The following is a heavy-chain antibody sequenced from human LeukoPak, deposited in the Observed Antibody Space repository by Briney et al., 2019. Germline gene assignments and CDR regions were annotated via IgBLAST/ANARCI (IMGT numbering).Heavy chain of an antibody. V-gene: IGHV4-59*01. Sequence: SETLSLTCTVSGGSISSYYWSWIRQPPGKGLEWIGYIYYSGSTNYNPSLKSRVTISVDTPKNQFSLKLSSVTAADTAVYYCARVLQYYDSSGYYTHYYYYYGMDVWGQGTTVTVSS. J-gene: IGHJ6*02. CDR3: ARVLQYYDSSGYYTHYYYYYGMDV. D-gene: IGHD3-22*01. CDR1: GGSISSYY. CDR2: IYYSGST.